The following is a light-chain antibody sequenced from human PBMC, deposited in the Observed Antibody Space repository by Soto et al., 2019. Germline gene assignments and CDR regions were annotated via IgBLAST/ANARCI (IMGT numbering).Light chain of an antibody. CDR3: CSYAGSPLRV. V-gene: IGLV2-23*02. CDR1: SSDVGSYNL. CDR2: EVS. J-gene: IGLJ1*01. Sequence: QSALTQPASVSGSPGQSITISCTGTSSDVGSYNLVSWYQQHPGKAPKLMIYEVSKRPSGVSNRFSGSKSGNTASLTISGLQAEDEADYYCCSYAGSPLRVFGTGTKLTVL.